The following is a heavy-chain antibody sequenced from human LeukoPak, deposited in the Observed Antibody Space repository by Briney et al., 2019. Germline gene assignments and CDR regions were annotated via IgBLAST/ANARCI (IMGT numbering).Heavy chain of an antibody. CDR2: LYHSGST. V-gene: IGHV4-38-2*02. CDR3: ARDTSPDYWETRGYYDY. J-gene: IGHJ4*02. D-gene: IGHD3-22*01. Sequence: SETLSLTCTVSGYSISSGYYWGWIRQPPGKGLEWIGSLYHSGSTYYNPSLKSRVTISLDTSKNQLSLKMNSVTAADTAVYYCARDTSPDYWETRGYYDYWGQGTLVTVSS. CDR1: GYSISSGYY.